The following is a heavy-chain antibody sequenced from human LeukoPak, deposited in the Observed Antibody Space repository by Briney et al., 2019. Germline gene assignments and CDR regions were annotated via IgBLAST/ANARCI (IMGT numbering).Heavy chain of an antibody. CDR1: GFTFSSYE. Sequence: GGSLRLSCAASGFTFSSYEMNWVRQAPGKGLEWVSSISSRSSYIFYADSVKGRFTISKDNAKNSLFLQMNSLRAEDTAVYYCARIYDIPYWGQGTLVTVSS. CDR3: ARIYDIPY. J-gene: IGHJ4*02. V-gene: IGHV3-21*01. CDR2: ISSRSSYI. D-gene: IGHD3-9*01.